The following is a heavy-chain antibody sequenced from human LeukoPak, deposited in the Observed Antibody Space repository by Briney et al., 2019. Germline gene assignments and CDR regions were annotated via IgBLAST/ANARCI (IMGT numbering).Heavy chain of an antibody. CDR1: GGSISSYY. Sequence: SETLSLTCTVSGGSISSYYWSWIRQPPGKGLEWIRYIYYSGSTNYNPSLKSRVTISVDTSKNQFSLKLSSVTAADTAVYYCARGAYSGSSFDYWGQGTLVTVSS. CDR3: ARGAYSGSSFDY. V-gene: IGHV4-59*01. D-gene: IGHD1-26*01. CDR2: IYYSGST. J-gene: IGHJ4*02.